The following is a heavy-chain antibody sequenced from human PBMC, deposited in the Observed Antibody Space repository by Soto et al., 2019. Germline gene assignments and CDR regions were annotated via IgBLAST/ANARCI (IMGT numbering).Heavy chain of an antibody. CDR2: IIPILGIA. V-gene: IGHV1-69*02. CDR1: GGTFSSYT. CDR3: ARSGIAASMYYFDY. J-gene: IGHJ4*02. D-gene: IGHD6-25*01. Sequence: QVQLVQSGAEVKKPGSSVKVSCKASGGTFSSYTISWVRQAPGQGLEWMGRIIPILGIANYAQKLQGRVTITADKSTSTASMELSSLRSEDTAVYYCARSGIAASMYYFDYWGQGTLVTVSS.